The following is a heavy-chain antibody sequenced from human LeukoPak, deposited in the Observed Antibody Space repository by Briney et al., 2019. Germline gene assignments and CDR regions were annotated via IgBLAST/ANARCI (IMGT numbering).Heavy chain of an antibody. CDR1: GFTFSSYA. CDR2: ISGSGGST. J-gene: IGHJ5*02. D-gene: IGHD2-2*01. V-gene: IGHV3-23*01. Sequence: GGSLRPSCAASGFTFSSYAMSWVRQAPGKGLEWVSAISGSGGSTYYADSVKGRFTISRDNSKNTLYLQMNSLRAEDTAVYYCAKGRYCSSTSCIPNWFDPWGQGTLVTVSS. CDR3: AKGRYCSSTSCIPNWFDP.